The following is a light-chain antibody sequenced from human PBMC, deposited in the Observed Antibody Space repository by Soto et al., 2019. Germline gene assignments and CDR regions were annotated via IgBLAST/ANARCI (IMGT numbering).Light chain of an antibody. CDR3: QQYDDWLRLT. CDR2: GAS. CDR1: ESISRDY. Sequence: EIVLTQSPGTLSLSPGQRATLSCRASESISRDYLAWYQQKPGQAPRLLIFGASYRATGIPARFSGSGSGTEFNLTISSLQSEDFAVYFCQQYDDWLRLTFGGGTKVEIK. J-gene: IGKJ4*01. V-gene: IGKV3D-15*01.